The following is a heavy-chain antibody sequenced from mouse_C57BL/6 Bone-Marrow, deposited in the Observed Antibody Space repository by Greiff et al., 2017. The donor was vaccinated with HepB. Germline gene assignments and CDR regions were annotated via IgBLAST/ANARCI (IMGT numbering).Heavy chain of an antibody. CDR2: IDPSDSET. V-gene: IGHV1-59*01. J-gene: IGHJ3*01. D-gene: IGHD1-1*01. CDR3: ARGVYYYGSPSVAY. CDR1: GYSFTTYW. Sequence: QVQLQQSGPQLVWPGASVKVSCKASGYSFTTYWMHWVRQRPGQGLEWIGMIDPSDSETKLNHKFEDKATLTVDRSSSTVYVQLTRPASEDSSIYYCARGVYYYGSPSVAYWGQGTLVTVSA.